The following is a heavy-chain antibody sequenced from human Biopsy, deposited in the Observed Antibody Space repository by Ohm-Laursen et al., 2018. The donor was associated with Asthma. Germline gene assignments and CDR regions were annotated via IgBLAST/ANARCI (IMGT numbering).Heavy chain of an antibody. D-gene: IGHD2-2*01. CDR2: INSVFGTT. CDR1: GGTFNTYV. CDR3: ARKAGSCISRTCYSLDF. J-gene: IGHJ4*02. V-gene: IGHV1-69*13. Sequence: ASVKVSCKSLGGTFNTYVIGWVRQAPGQGLEWVGGINSVFGTTTYPQKFQDRVTITADDSTSTVYMELNSLRSEDTAVYYCARKAGSCISRTCYSLDFWGQGTLVTVSS.